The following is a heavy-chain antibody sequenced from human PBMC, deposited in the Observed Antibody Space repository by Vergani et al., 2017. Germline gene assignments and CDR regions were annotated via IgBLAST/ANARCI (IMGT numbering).Heavy chain of an antibody. CDR2: IYSGGST. Sequence: EVQLVESGGGLVQPGGSLRLSCAASGFTVSSNYMSWVRQAPGKGRGWVSVIYSGGSTYYADSVKGRFTISRDNSTNTLYLQMNSLRAEDTAVYYCASKDSSSWYGWDAFDIWGQGTMVTVSS. V-gene: IGHV3-66*01. CDR1: GFTVSSNY. D-gene: IGHD6-13*01. J-gene: IGHJ3*02. CDR3: ASKDSSSWYGWDAFDI.